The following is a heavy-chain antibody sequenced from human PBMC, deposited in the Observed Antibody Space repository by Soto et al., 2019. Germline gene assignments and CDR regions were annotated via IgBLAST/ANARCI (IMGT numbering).Heavy chain of an antibody. D-gene: IGHD4-4*01. CDR1: GFTFRSYG. CDR2: ISYDGSNK. Sequence: QVQLVESGGGVVQPGRSLRLSCAASGFTFRSYGMHWVRQAPGKGLEWVAVISYDGSNKYYADSVKGRFTISRDNSKTTLYLQMNSLRAEDTAVYYCANTVTTNHYFDYWGQGTLVTVSS. V-gene: IGHV3-30*18. CDR3: ANTVTTNHYFDY. J-gene: IGHJ4*02.